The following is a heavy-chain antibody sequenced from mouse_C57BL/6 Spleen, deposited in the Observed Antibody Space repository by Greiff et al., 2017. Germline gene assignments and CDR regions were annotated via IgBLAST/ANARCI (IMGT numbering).Heavy chain of an antibody. V-gene: IGHV5-12*01. D-gene: IGHD2-4*01. CDR3: ARVDYGGYFDV. J-gene: IGHJ1*03. CDR1: GFTFSDYY. CDR2: ISNGGGST. Sequence: EVQRVESGGGLVQPGGSLKLSCAASGFTFSDYYMYWVRQTPEKRLEWVAYISNGGGSTYYTDTVKGRFTISRDNAKNTLYLQMSRLKSEDTAMYYCARVDYGGYFDVWGTGTTVTVSS.